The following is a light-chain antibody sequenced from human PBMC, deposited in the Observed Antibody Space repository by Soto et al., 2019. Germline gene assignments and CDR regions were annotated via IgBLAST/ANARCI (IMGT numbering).Light chain of an antibody. CDR1: QSINNW. V-gene: IGKV1-5*03. Sequence: DFQMTQSPSTLSASVGDRVTITCRASQSINNWLAWFQHQSGKAPKLLIYQASSLESGVPSRFSGSGSGTEFTLTISSLQPDDSANYYCQQYYGPWTCGQGTKVEVK. CDR3: QQYYGPWT. CDR2: QAS. J-gene: IGKJ1*01.